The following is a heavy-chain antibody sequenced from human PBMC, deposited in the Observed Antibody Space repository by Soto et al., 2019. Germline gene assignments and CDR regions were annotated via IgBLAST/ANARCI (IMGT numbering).Heavy chain of an antibody. D-gene: IGHD2-2*02. J-gene: IGHJ4*02. Sequence: SETLSLTCTVSGGSISSSSYYWGWIRQPPGKGLEWIGSIYYSGSTYYNPSLKSRVTISVDTSKNQFSLKLSSVTAADTAVYYCARHIVVVPAAIYYFDYWGQGTLVTVSS. CDR2: IYYSGST. CDR1: GGSISSSSYY. CDR3: ARHIVVVPAAIYYFDY. V-gene: IGHV4-39*01.